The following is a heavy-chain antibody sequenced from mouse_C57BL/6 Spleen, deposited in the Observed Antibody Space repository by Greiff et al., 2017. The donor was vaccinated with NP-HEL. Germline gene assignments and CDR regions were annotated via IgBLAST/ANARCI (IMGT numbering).Heavy chain of an antibody. V-gene: IGHV1-55*01. J-gene: IGHJ2*01. CDR3: ARWGGGFDY. Sequence: VQLQQPGAELVKPGASVKMSCKASGYTFTSYWITWVKQRPGQGLEWIGDIYPGSGSTNYNEKFKGKSTLTVDKSSSTAYMQLSSLTSEDSAVYYCARWGGGFDYWGQGTTLTVSS. CDR2: IYPGSGST. CDR1: GYTFTSYW.